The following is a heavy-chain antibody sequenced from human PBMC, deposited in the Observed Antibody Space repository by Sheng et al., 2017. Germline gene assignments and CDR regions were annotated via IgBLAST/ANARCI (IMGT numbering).Heavy chain of an antibody. J-gene: IGHJ6*02. CDR1: GFTVSSNY. V-gene: IGHV3-53*01. Sequence: EVQLVESGGGLIQPGGSLRLSCAASGFTVSSNYMSWVRQAPGKGLEWVSVIYSGGSTYYADSVKGRFTISRDNSKNTLYLQMNSLRAEDTAVYYCAKVDYDILTGYPTGHYYYYYGMDVWDQGP. D-gene: IGHD3-9*01. CDR3: AKVDYDILTGYPTGHYYYYYGMDV. CDR2: IYSGGST.